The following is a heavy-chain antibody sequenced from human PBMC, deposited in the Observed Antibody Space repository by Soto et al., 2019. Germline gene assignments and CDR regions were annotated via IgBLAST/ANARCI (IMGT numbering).Heavy chain of an antibody. CDR1: GFTFSSYA. CDR3: ANAEIAAADLYYFDY. J-gene: IGHJ4*02. V-gene: IGHV3-23*01. D-gene: IGHD6-13*01. CDR2: ISGSGGST. Sequence: GESLKISCAASGFTFSSYAMSWVRQAPGKGLEWVSAISGSGGSTYYADSVKGRFTISRDNSKNTLYLQMNSLRAEDTAVYYCANAEIAAADLYYFDYWGQGTLVTVSS.